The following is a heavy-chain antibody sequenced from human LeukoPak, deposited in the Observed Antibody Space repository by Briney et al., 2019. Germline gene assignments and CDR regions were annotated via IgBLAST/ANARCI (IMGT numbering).Heavy chain of an antibody. CDR2: INPSGGST. CDR1: GYTFTSYY. J-gene: IGHJ4*02. CDR3: ARDAKGELLDY. V-gene: IGHV1-46*01. Sequence: ASVKVSCKASGYTFTSYYMHWVRQAPGQGLEWMGIINPSGGSTSYAQKFQGRVTMTRDTSTSTVYMELSSLRSEDTAAYYCARDAKGELLDYWGQGTLVTVSS. D-gene: IGHD1-26*01.